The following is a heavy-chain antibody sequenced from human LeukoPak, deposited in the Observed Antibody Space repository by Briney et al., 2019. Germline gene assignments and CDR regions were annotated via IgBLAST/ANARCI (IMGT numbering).Heavy chain of an antibody. CDR1: GYTFTSYY. V-gene: IGHV1-46*01. Sequence: ASVKVSCKASGYTFTSYYMHWVRQAPGQGLEWMGIINPSGGSTSYAQKFQGRVTMTRDMSTSTVYMELSSLRSEDTAVYYCARDRGSYRNYYYYMDFWGKGTTVSVSS. CDR2: INPSGGST. D-gene: IGHD1-26*01. J-gene: IGHJ6*03. CDR3: ARDRGSYRNYYYYMDF.